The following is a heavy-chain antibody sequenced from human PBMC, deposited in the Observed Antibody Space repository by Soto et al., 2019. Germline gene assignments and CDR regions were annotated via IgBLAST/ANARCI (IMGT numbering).Heavy chain of an antibody. V-gene: IGHV4-30-4*01. J-gene: IGHJ4*02. D-gene: IGHD4-17*01. CDR1: GGSISSGDYY. Sequence: SETLSLTCTVSGGSISSGDYYWSWIRQPPGKGLEWIGYIYYSGNTYYNPSLESRVSISVDTSKNQFSLKLSSVTAADTAVYYCARASSVTTSAKFDYWGQGTLVTVSS. CDR3: ARASSVTTSAKFDY. CDR2: IYYSGNT.